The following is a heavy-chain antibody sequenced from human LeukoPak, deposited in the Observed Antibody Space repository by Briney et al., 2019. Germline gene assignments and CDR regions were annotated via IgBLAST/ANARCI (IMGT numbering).Heavy chain of an antibody. D-gene: IGHD3-3*01. CDR2: FDPEDGET. J-gene: IGHJ4*02. CDR1: GYTLTELS. CDR3: ARDTYYDFWSGYYTVGAPPHIDY. V-gene: IGHV1-24*01. Sequence: GASVKVSCKVSGYTLTELSMHWVRQAPGKGLEWMGGFDPEDGETIYAQKFQGRVTMTEDTSTSTAYMELRSLRSDDTAVYYCARDTYYDFWSGYYTVGAPPHIDYWGQGTLVTVSS.